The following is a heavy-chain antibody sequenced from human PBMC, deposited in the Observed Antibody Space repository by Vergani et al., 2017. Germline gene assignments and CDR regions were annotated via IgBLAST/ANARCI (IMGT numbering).Heavy chain of an antibody. CDR2: ISYDGSNK. J-gene: IGHJ4*02. Sequence: QVQLVESGGGVVQPGRSLRLSCAASGFTFSSYGMNWVRQAPGKGLEWVAVISYDGSNKYYADSVKGRFTISRDNSKDTLYLQMISLRADDTAVYYCARDVELLFDNWGQGTLVTVSS. D-gene: IGHD2-15*01. CDR1: GFTFSSYG. V-gene: IGHV3-30*03. CDR3: ARDVELLFDN.